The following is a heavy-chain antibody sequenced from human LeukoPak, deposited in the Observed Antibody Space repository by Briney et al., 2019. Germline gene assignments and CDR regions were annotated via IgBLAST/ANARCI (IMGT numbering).Heavy chain of an antibody. Sequence: GGSLRLSCATSGFTFSSYEMSWVRQAPGKGLEWVSYSGPGGSPTHYADSVGGRFTISRDNAKNSLYLQMNSLRAEDTAVYYCAREFRPTPDALDFWGPGTMVTVSS. V-gene: IGHV3-48*03. CDR3: AREFRPTPDALDF. CDR2: SGPGGSPT. CDR1: GFTFSSYE. J-gene: IGHJ3*01.